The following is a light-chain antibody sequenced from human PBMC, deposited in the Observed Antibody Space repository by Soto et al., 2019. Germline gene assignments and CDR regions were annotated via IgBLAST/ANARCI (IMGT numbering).Light chain of an antibody. CDR2: DAS. J-gene: IGKJ4*01. Sequence: SVLPQAPGTLSLSPGGRSTLSCIASQSVSSYLAWYQQKPGQAPRLLLYDASNRATGIQDRFSGSGSGTDFTLTISSLVPEDSAVYYCQQGSSRPLSFGGGAKVDIK. CDR3: QQGSSRPLS. CDR1: QSVSSY. V-gene: IGKV3-11*01.